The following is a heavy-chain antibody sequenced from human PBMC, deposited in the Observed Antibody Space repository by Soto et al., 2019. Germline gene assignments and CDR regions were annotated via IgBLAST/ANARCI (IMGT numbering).Heavy chain of an antibody. CDR2: IYYSGST. J-gene: IGHJ3*02. D-gene: IGHD2-21*02. CDR3: ARFVTTMSDAFDI. CDR1: GGSVSSDTYY. Sequence: QVQLQESGPGLVKPSETLSLTCTVSGGSVSSDTYYWSWIRQPPGKGLEWIGYIYYSGSTNYNSSLKSRVTMSVDLSKNQFSLKLSSVTAADTAVYYCARFVTTMSDAFDIWGQGTMVTVSS. V-gene: IGHV4-61*01.